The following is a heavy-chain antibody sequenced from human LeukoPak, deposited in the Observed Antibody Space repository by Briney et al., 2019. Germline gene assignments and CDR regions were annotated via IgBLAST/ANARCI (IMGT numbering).Heavy chain of an antibody. Sequence: GGSLRLSCSASGFTVSGNYMSWVRQAPGKGLEWVSVICGDSTTYYADSVKGRFTISRDNSKNTLYLQMNSLRAEDTAVYYCATAGVDSSGSYSHDYWGQGTLVTVSS. CDR2: ICGDSTT. CDR3: ATAGVDSSGSYSHDY. CDR1: GFTVSGNY. V-gene: IGHV3-53*01. J-gene: IGHJ4*02. D-gene: IGHD3-10*01.